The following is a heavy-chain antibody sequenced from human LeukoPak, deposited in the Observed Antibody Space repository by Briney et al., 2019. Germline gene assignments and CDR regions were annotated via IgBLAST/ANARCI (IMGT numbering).Heavy chain of an antibody. CDR3: AKDKSIAARPLNYYYGMDV. CDR1: IFTFSTYG. Sequence: GGALRLSCAASIFTFSTYGMHGVRQAPGKGLEWVAVISYDGSNKYYADSVKGRFTISRDNSKNTLYLQMNSLRAEDTAVYYCAKDKSIAARPLNYYYGMDVWGQGTTVTVSS. V-gene: IGHV3-30*18. D-gene: IGHD6-6*01. J-gene: IGHJ6*02. CDR2: ISYDGSNK.